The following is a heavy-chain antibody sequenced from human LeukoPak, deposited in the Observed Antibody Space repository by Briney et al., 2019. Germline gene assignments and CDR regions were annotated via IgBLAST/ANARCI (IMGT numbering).Heavy chain of an antibody. J-gene: IGHJ4*02. CDR1: GFGFGSCA. CDR3: AKDRAQQLVLDF. D-gene: IGHD6-13*01. V-gene: IGHV3-23*01. CDR2: IIGSGSST. Sequence: SLRLSGAASGFGFGSCARSWVRQDPGKGLEWVSAIIGSGSSTYYADSVKGRFTISRDNSKNTLFLQMNSLRAEDTAVYYCAKDRAQQLVLDFWGQGTLVTVSS.